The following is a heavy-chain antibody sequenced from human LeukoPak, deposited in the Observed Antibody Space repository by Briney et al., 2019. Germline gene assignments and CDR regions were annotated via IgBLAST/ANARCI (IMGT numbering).Heavy chain of an antibody. CDR1: GGSFSGYY. CDR2: INNGGRT. CDR3: ARVMWFGDLSQSVFDY. J-gene: IGHJ4*02. Sequence: SETLSLTCAVYGGSFSGYYWSWIRQPPGKGLEWIAEINNGGRTNYNPSLESRVTISVDTSKNQFSLNVRSVTAADTAVYYCARVMWFGDLSQSVFDYCGQGNLVTVSS. D-gene: IGHD3-10*01. V-gene: IGHV4-34*01.